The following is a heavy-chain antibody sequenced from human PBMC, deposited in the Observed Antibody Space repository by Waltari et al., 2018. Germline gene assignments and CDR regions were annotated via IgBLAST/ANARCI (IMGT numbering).Heavy chain of an antibody. CDR1: GFTFDDYT. CDR3: AKVSSKAVAGLDY. Sequence: EVQLVESGGVVVQPGGSLRLPCAASGFTFDDYTMHWVRQAPGKGLEGVFLVSCDGGSTYYADSVKGRFTISRDNSKNSLYLQMNSLRTEDTALYYCAKVSSKAVAGLDYWGQGTLVTVSS. D-gene: IGHD6-19*01. J-gene: IGHJ4*02. V-gene: IGHV3-43*01. CDR2: VSCDGGST.